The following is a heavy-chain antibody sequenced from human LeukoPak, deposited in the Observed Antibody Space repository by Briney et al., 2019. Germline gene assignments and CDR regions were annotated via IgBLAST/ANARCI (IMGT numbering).Heavy chain of an antibody. V-gene: IGHV4-59*08. CDR3: ARQVKAAAGTNWFDP. D-gene: IGHD6-13*01. CDR2: IHYSGST. J-gene: IGHJ5*02. Sequence: SETLSLTCTVSGGSISSSYWTWIRQPPGKGLEWMGYIHYSGSTHYNPSLKSRVTMSVDTSKNQFSLKLSSMTAAETAIYYCARQVKAAAGTNWFDPWGQGTLVTVSS. CDR1: GGSISSSY.